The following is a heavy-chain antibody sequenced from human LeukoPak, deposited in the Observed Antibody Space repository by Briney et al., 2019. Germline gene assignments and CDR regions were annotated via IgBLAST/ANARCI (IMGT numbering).Heavy chain of an antibody. CDR1: GYSISSGYY. CDR3: ARIALGYCSGGICYRAFDI. V-gene: IGHV4-38-2*02. J-gene: IGHJ3*02. Sequence: PSETLSLTCSVSGYSISSGYYWAWIRQPPGQGLEGIGSIYHSGSTYYNPSLKSRLTISVDTSKNQFSLKLSSVTAADTAVYYCARIALGYCSGGICYRAFDIWGQGTMVTVSS. CDR2: IYHSGST. D-gene: IGHD2-15*01.